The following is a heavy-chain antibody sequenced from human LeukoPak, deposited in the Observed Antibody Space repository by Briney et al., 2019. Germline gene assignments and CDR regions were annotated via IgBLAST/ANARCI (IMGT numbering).Heavy chain of an antibody. CDR1: GYTFTSFD. Sequence: GASVKVSCKASGYTFTSFDISWVRQAPGQGLEWMGWISAYNGNINYAQKLQGRVTMTTDTSTSTAYMELRSLRSDDTAVYYCARERGPGPSLVGAIIQWGQGTLVTVSS. CDR2: ISAYNGNI. V-gene: IGHV1-18*01. D-gene: IGHD1-26*01. J-gene: IGHJ4*02. CDR3: ARERGPGPSLVGAIIQ.